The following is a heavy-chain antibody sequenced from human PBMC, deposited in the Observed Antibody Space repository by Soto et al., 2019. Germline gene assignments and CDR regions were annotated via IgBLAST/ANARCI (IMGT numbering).Heavy chain of an antibody. D-gene: IGHD2-2*02. CDR1: GYTFTGYA. CDR2: INAGNGNT. J-gene: IGHJ4*02. Sequence: ASVKVSCKASGYTFTGYAMHWVRQAPGQRLEWMGWINAGNGNTKYSQKFQGRVTITRDTSASAAYMELSSLSSEDTAVYYCARDMGYCSSSSCYNPLFDYWGQGTLVTVSS. CDR3: ARDMGYCSSSSCYNPLFDY. V-gene: IGHV1-3*01.